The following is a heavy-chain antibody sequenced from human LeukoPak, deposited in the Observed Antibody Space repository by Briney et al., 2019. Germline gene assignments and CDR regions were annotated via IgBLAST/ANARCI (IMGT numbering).Heavy chain of an antibody. Sequence: GASVNVSCKASGYTFTGYYMHWVRQDPGQGLEWMGRINPNSGGTNYTQKFQSRVTMTRDTSISTAYMALSRLRSDDTAVYYCAREVNSSPAGSWGQGTLVTVSS. D-gene: IGHD3-22*01. CDR2: INPNSGGT. V-gene: IGHV1-2*06. CDR1: GYTFTGYY. J-gene: IGHJ5*02. CDR3: AREVNSSPAGS.